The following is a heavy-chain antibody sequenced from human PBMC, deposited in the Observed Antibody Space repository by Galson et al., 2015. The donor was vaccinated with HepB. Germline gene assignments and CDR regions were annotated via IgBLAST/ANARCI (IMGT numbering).Heavy chain of an antibody. CDR3: AKDQLASPPAAILYFDL. Sequence: SMRLSCSTSGVTFGSYGKHWFSQDPGKGREWVAVISYDGNNKYYADAVKGRVTISRDNSKNTLYLQMNSLRAEDTAVYYCAKDQLASPPAAILYFDLWGPGTLVTVSS. V-gene: IGHV3-30*18. J-gene: IGHJ2*01. CDR2: ISYDGNNK. CDR1: GVTFGSYG. D-gene: IGHD2-2*01.